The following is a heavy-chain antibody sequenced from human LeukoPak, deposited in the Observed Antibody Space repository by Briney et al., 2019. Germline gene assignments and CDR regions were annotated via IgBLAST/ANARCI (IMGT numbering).Heavy chain of an antibody. CDR2: IYHSGST. D-gene: IGHD3-10*01. CDR3: ARSSGSYYY. V-gene: IGHV4-30-2*01. CDR1: GGSISSGGYY. J-gene: IGHJ4*02. Sequence: SQTLSLTCTVSGGSISSGGYYWSWIRQPPGKGLEWIGYIYHSGSTYYNPSLKSRVTVSVDRSKNQFSLKLTSMTAADTAVYYCARSSGSYYYWGQGTLVTVSS.